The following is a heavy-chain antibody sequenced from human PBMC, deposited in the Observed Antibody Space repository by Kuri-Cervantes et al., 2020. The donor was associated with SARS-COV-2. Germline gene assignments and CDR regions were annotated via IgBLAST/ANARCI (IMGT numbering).Heavy chain of an antibody. CDR2: IYYSGST. Sequence: ESLKISCTVSGGSIISYYWSWIRQPPGKGLEWIGYIYYSGSTNYNPSLKSRVTISVDTSKNQFSLKLSSVTAADTAVYYCARDVQGYSYGSGYYYYGMDVWGQGTTVTVSS. J-gene: IGHJ6*02. D-gene: IGHD5-18*01. CDR1: GGSIISYY. CDR3: ARDVQGYSYGSGYYYYGMDV. V-gene: IGHV4-59*01.